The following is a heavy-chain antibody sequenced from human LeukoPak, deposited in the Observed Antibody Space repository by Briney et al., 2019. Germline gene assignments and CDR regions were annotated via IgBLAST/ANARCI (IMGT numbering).Heavy chain of an antibody. CDR3: ARGPGDYDSSGYYIHY. V-gene: IGHV1-2*02. Sequence: ASVKVSCKASGYTFTGYYMHWVRQAPGQGLEWMGWINPNSGGTNYAQKFQGRVTMTRDTSISTAYMELSRLRSDDTAVYYCARGPGDYDSSGYYIHYWGQGTLVTVSS. D-gene: IGHD3-22*01. J-gene: IGHJ4*02. CDR1: GYTFTGYY. CDR2: INPNSGGT.